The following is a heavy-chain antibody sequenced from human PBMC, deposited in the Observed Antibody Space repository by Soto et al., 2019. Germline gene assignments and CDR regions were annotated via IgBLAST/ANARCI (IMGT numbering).Heavy chain of an antibody. CDR2: ISSSGGTI. V-gene: IGHV3-48*03. Sequence: SGGSLRLSCAASGFSFSDYEMNWVRQTPGKGLEWLSYISSSGGTIKYADSVKGRFTISRDNAKNSLYPQMHSLRADDTAVYYCARDAFEIYYKFGLDVWGQGTPVTVSS. CDR3: ARDAFEIYYKFGLDV. D-gene: IGHD3-10*01. J-gene: IGHJ6*02. CDR1: GFSFSDYE.